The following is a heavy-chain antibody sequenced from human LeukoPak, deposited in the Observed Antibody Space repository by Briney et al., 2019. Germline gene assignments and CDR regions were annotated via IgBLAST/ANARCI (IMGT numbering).Heavy chain of an antibody. V-gene: IGHV3-53*01. J-gene: IGHJ3*02. Sequence: PGGSLRLSCAASGFTVSSNYMSWVRQAPGKGLEWVSVIYSGGSTYYADSVKGRFTIPRDNSKNTLYLQMNSLRAEDTAVYYCARDSNCSSTSCYTYAFDIWGQGTMVTVSS. D-gene: IGHD2-2*02. CDR3: ARDSNCSSTSCYTYAFDI. CDR1: GFTVSSNY. CDR2: IYSGGST.